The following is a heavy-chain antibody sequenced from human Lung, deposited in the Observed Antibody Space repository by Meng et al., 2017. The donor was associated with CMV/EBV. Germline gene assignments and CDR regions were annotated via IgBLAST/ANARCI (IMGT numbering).Heavy chain of an antibody. CDR3: ASFDHIPRRNYFDY. CDR1: GGSMSSGNYY. D-gene: IGHD2-21*01. Sequence: ARRKESGQGLVEPSQTLPLTCTVSGGSMSSGNYYWSWIRKPPGKGLEWIGYIHHSGSAYYNPSLKSRVSISVDTSKNQFSLNLNSMTAADTAVYYCASFDHIPRRNYFDYWGQGTLVTVSS. CDR2: IHHSGSA. V-gene: IGHV4-30-4*01. J-gene: IGHJ4*02.